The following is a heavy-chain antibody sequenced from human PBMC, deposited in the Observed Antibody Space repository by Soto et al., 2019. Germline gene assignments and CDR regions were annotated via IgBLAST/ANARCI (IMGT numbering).Heavy chain of an antibody. Sequence: LRLSCAASGFTFSSYGMHWVRQAPGKGLEWVAVISYDGSNKYYADSVKGRFTISRDNSKNTLYLQMNSLRAEDTAVYYCAKDSIVATTIDYWGQGTLVTVSS. J-gene: IGHJ4*02. V-gene: IGHV3-30*18. D-gene: IGHD5-12*01. CDR2: ISYDGSNK. CDR1: GFTFSSYG. CDR3: AKDSIVATTIDY.